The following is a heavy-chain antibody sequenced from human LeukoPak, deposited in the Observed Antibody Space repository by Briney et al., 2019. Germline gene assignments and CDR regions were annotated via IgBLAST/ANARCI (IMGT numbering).Heavy chain of an antibody. V-gene: IGHV4-59*02. CDR2: IHNSGST. Sequence: SETLSLTCTVSGGSVSSYYWSWIRQPPGEGLEWIAYIHNSGSTNYNPSLKSRATIAIDTSKNQFSLKLSSVTAADTAMYYCVRDWEGFNFDIWGQGTVVTVSS. D-gene: IGHD1-26*01. CDR3: VRDWEGFNFDI. CDR1: GGSVSSYY. J-gene: IGHJ3*02.